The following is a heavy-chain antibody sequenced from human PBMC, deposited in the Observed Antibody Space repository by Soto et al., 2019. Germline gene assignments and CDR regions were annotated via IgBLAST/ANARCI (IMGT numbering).Heavy chain of an antibody. J-gene: IGHJ4*02. Sequence: SGPTLVNPTQTLTLTCTFSGFSLSTSGMCVSWIRQPPGKALEWLARIDWDDDIFYSTALKTRLTISKDTSKNQVVLTVTNMDPVDTATYYCARIHGRTWSTDFWGQGTLVTVSS. V-gene: IGHV2-70*17. CDR2: IDWDDDI. D-gene: IGHD6-13*01. CDR1: GFSLSTSGMC. CDR3: ARIHGRTWSTDF.